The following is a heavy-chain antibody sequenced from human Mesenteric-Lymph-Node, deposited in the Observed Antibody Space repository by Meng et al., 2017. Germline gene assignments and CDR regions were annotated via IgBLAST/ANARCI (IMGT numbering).Heavy chain of an antibody. CDR3: ARAGIVTVGSDQIFDH. D-gene: IGHD2/OR15-2a*01. Sequence: SETLSLTCAVYGGSFSGYYCSWIRQPPGKGLEWIGEINHSGSTNYNPSLKSRVTISVDTSKNQFSLKLSSVTAADTAVYYCARAGIVTVGSDQIFDHWGRGTLVTVSS. J-gene: IGHJ1*01. CDR1: GGSFSGYY. CDR2: INHSGST. V-gene: IGHV4-34*01.